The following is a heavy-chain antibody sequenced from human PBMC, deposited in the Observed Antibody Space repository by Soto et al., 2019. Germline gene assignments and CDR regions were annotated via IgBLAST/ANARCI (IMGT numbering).Heavy chain of an antibody. V-gene: IGHV4-4*02. CDR2: IYHSENT. D-gene: IGHD1-26*01. CDR1: GGSISSSNW. Sequence: SETLSLTCAVSGGSISSSNWWTWVRQPPGKGLEWIGEIYHSENTNYNPSLKSRVTISVDKSKNQFSLNLNSVTAADTAEYYCARGPSGDKVDYWGQGTLVTVSS. J-gene: IGHJ4*02. CDR3: ARGPSGDKVDY.